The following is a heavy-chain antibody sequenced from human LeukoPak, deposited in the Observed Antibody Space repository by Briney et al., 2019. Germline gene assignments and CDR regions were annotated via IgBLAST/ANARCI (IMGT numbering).Heavy chain of an antibody. CDR2: IIPIFGTA. J-gene: IGHJ6*03. CDR1: GGTFSSYA. CDR3: ARGASYYDILTGYYKSGVGYYYYYMDV. Sequence: GASVKVSCKASGGTFSSYAISWVRQAPGQGLEWMGGIIPIFGTANYAQKFQGRVTITTDESTSTAYMELSSLRSEDTAVYYCARGASYYDILTGYYKSGVGYYYYYMDVWGKGTTVTVSS. D-gene: IGHD3-9*01. V-gene: IGHV1-69*05.